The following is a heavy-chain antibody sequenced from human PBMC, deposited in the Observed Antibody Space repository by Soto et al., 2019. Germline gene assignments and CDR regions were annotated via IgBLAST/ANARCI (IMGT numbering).Heavy chain of an antibody. Sequence: SETLSLTCSVSGGSINSDDSFWGWVRQSPGKGLEWIGSLYYGGGTSYNPSLKSRVTISVDTSKSQFSLKLTSVTAADRAVYYCARGSVDTVDSSGFYEYWGQGTPVTVSS. D-gene: IGHD3-22*01. V-gene: IGHV4-39*01. J-gene: IGHJ4*02. CDR1: GGSINSDDSF. CDR2: LYYGGGT. CDR3: ARGSVDTVDSSGFYEY.